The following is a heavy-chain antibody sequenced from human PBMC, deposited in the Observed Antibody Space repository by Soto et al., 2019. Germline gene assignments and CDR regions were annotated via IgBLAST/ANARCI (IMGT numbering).Heavy chain of an antibody. V-gene: IGHV3-30*18. D-gene: IGHD6-19*01. CDR3: AKGYEVSPPVASGWYSNYFYGVDV. J-gene: IGHJ6*02. Sequence: QVLLVESGGGVVRPGRSLRLSCGASGFSFSKYGMHWVRQAPGEGLEWLSLISYDGSEKWYAESVKGRFTISRDNSKNTLYLQMNILRGDDTAVYYCAKGYEVSPPVASGWYSNYFYGVDVWGRGTTVTVSS. CDR1: GFSFSKYG. CDR2: ISYDGSEK.